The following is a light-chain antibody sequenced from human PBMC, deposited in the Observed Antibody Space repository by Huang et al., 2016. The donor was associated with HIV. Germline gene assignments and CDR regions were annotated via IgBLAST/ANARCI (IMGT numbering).Light chain of an antibody. CDR3: QQTDNTPRT. Sequence: DIQMTQSPSSLSASVGDRVTIACRASQSIRKFLNWYQQKPGEAPKLLMHSASSLQSVVPSRFSGSGSGTDFTLTITSLQPEDFATYYCQQTDNTPRTFGQGTKVVIK. CDR2: SAS. J-gene: IGKJ1*01. CDR1: QSIRKF. V-gene: IGKV1-39*01.